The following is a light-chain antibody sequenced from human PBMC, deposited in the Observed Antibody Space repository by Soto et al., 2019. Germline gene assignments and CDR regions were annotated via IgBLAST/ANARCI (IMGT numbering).Light chain of an antibody. CDR3: CSYAGSYTFV. Sequence: QSALTQPRSVSGSPGQSVTISCTGTSSDVGVYNYVSWYQQHPGKAPKLMIYDVTKRPSGIPHRFSGSKSANTASLTISGLQAEDEADYYCCSYAGSYTFVFGTGTKVTV. CDR2: DVT. V-gene: IGLV2-11*01. J-gene: IGLJ1*01. CDR1: SSDVGVYNY.